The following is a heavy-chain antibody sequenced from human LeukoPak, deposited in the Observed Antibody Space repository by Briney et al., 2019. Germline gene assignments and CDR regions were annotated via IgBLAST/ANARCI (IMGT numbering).Heavy chain of an antibody. Sequence: GGSLRLSCAASGFIFKSYWMSWVRQAPGKGLEWVAKIKQDGSEENYVDSVRGRFTISRDNAKSSVYLQMNRLSAEDTAIYYCARDPCGSTTCYLKSWGQGTLVTVSS. CDR1: GFIFKSYW. V-gene: IGHV3-7*01. CDR3: ARDPCGSTTCYLKS. CDR2: IKQDGSEE. J-gene: IGHJ5*02. D-gene: IGHD2-2*01.